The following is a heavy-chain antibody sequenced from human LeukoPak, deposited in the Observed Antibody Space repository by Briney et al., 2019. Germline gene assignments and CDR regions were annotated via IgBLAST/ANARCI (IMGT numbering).Heavy chain of an antibody. CDR1: GFTFDDYA. CDR2: ISWNSGSI. J-gene: IGHJ3*02. CDR3: AKDIGAVAGYALDI. D-gene: IGHD6-19*01. Sequence: GGSLRLSCAASGFTFDDYAMHWVRQAPGKGLEWVSGISWNSGSIGYADSVKGRFTISRDHAKNSLYLQMNSLRAEDTALYYCAKDIGAVAGYALDIWGQGTMVTVSS. V-gene: IGHV3-9*01.